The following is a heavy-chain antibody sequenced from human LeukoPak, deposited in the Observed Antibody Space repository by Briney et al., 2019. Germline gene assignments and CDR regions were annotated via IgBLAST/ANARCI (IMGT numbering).Heavy chain of an antibody. CDR1: GFTFRTFA. J-gene: IGHJ6*03. D-gene: IGHD2-2*01. V-gene: IGHV3-23*01. CDR2: ISASGHYI. CDR3: ARDGSWGDYQFYFYMDV. Sequence: GGSLRLSCEASGFTFRTFAMSWVRQAPGKGLEWLSGISASGHYIYQADSVKGRFTISRVNSKNTLYIEIDSLRVEDTAVYYCARDGSWGDYQFYFYMDVWGKGTTVTVSS.